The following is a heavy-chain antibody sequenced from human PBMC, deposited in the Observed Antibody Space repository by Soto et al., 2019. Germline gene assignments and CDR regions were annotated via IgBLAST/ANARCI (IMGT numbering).Heavy chain of an antibody. Sequence: QVQLVQSGAEVKKPRASVKVSCKHSGYTFTGYYMHWVRQAPGQGLEWMGWINPNSGGTNYAQKFQGWVTMTRDTCISTAYMELSRLRSDDTAVYYCARASQSGWNYFDYCGQGTLVTVSS. CDR1: GYTFTGYY. V-gene: IGHV1-2*04. CDR2: INPNSGGT. J-gene: IGHJ4*02. CDR3: ARASQSGWNYFDY. D-gene: IGHD3-3*01.